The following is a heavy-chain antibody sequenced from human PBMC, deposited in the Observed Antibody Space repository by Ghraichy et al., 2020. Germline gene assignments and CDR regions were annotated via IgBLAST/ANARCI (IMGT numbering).Heavy chain of an antibody. CDR2: ISSSSSTI. CDR3: ARDMDTAMVTRYPSPYFDY. D-gene: IGHD5-18*01. V-gene: IGHV3-48*02. Sequence: GGSLRLSCAASGFTFSSYSMNWVRQAPGKGLEWVSCISSSSSTIYYADSVKGRFTISRDNAKNSLYLQMNSLRDEDTAVYYCARDMDTAMVTRYPSPYFDYWGQGTLVTVSS. CDR1: GFTFSSYS. J-gene: IGHJ4*02.